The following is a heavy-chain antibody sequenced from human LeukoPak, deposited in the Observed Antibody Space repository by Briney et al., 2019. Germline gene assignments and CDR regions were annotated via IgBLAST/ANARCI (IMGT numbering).Heavy chain of an antibody. Sequence: SVEVSCKASGGTFSSYAISWVRQAPGQGLEWMGRIIPILGIANYAQKFQGRVTITADKSTSTAYMELSSLRSEDTAVYYCARDLLLRYFDWLRHDNWFDPWGQGTLVTVSS. D-gene: IGHD3-9*01. CDR3: ARDLLLRYFDWLRHDNWFDP. CDR1: GGTFSSYA. V-gene: IGHV1-69*04. CDR2: IIPILGIA. J-gene: IGHJ5*02.